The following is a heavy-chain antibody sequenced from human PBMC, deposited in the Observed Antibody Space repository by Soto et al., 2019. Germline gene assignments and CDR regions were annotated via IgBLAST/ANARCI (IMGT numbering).Heavy chain of an antibody. J-gene: IGHJ4*02. Sequence: PGGSLRLSCAASGFTFSSYAMSWVRQAPGMGLEWVSAISGSGGSTYYADSVKGRFTISRDNSKNTLYLQMNSLRAEDTAVYYCAKRFLGGFGELYGYYFDYWGQGTLVTVSS. D-gene: IGHD3-10*01. CDR3: AKRFLGGFGELYGYYFDY. CDR2: ISGSGGST. CDR1: GFTFSSYA. V-gene: IGHV3-23*01.